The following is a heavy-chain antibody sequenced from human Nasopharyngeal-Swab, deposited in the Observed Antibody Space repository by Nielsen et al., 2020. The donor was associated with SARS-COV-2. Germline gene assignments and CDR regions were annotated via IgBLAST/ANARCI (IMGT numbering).Heavy chain of an antibody. V-gene: IGHV4-59*01. CDR3: ARRYFDSLYGMDV. CDR2: MYYSGST. D-gene: IGHD3-9*01. CDR1: GGSISSYY. Sequence: SETLSLTCTVSGGSISSYYWSWIRQPPRKGLEWIGYMYYSGSTKYNPSLKSRVTISVDRSKNQFSLRLSSVTAADTAVYYCARRYFDSLYGMDVWGQGTTVTVSS. J-gene: IGHJ6*02.